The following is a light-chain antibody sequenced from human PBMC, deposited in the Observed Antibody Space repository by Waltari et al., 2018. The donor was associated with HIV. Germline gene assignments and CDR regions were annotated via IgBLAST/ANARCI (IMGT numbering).Light chain of an antibody. V-gene: IGKV3-20*01. CDR2: DAS. Sequence: ENVLTQSPGTLSLSPGERATLSCRASHSLSNNYLAWYQQKPGQAPRLLIYDASSRATGIPDRFSGSGSGTDCTLTISRLEPEDFAVYYCQQYVTSPITFGQGTRLDIK. CDR1: HSLSNNY. CDR3: QQYVTSPIT. J-gene: IGKJ5*01.